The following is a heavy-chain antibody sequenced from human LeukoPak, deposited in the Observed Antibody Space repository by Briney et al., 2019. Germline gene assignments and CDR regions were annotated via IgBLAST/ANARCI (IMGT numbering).Heavy chain of an antibody. CDR2: INHSGST. D-gene: IGHD3-10*01. CDR1: GGSFSGYY. Sequence: SETLSLTCAVYGGSFSGYYWSWIRQPPGKGLEWIGEINHSGSTNYNPSLKSRVTISVDTSKNQFSLKLSSVTAADTAVYYCARELSGFADQGHYYYMDVWGQGTLVTVSS. CDR3: ARELSGFADQGHYYYMDV. V-gene: IGHV4-34*01. J-gene: IGHJ6*03.